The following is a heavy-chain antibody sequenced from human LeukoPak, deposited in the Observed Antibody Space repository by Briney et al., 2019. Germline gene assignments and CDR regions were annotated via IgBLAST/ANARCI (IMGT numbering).Heavy chain of an antibody. D-gene: IGHD3-22*01. Sequence: PGGSLRLSCAASGFTFSSYAMHWVRQAPGKGLEWVAVISYDGSNKYYADSVKGRFTISRDNSKNTLYLQMNSLRAEDTAVYYCARDMWYYDSSGFYFDYWGQETLVTVSS. CDR2: ISYDGSNK. J-gene: IGHJ4*02. CDR1: GFTFSSYA. V-gene: IGHV3-30-3*01. CDR3: ARDMWYYDSSGFYFDY.